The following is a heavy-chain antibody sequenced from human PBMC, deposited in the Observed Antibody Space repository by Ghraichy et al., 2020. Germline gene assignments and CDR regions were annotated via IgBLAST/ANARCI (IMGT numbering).Heavy chain of an antibody. CDR2: ISGSGGST. V-gene: IGHV3-23*01. CDR1: GFTFSSYA. J-gene: IGHJ2*01. D-gene: IGHD3-10*01. Sequence: GGSLRLSCAASGFTFSSYAMSWVRQAPGKGLEWVSAISGSGGSTYYADSVKGRFTISRDNSKNTLYLQMNSLRAEDTAVYYCAKDRAFGEGNYGSGSYYPWYFDLWGRGTLVTVSS. CDR3: AKDRAFGEGNYGSGSYYPWYFDL.